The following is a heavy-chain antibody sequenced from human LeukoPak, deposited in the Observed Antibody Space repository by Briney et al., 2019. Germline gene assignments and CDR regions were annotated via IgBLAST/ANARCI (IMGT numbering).Heavy chain of an antibody. V-gene: IGHV1-69*13. CDR1: GGTFSIYA. CDR2: IIPILGTA. D-gene: IGHD5-18*01. J-gene: IGHJ4*02. CDR3: ARDPAVARGYSYGYFDY. Sequence: ASVKVSCKASGGTFSIYAISWVRQAPGQGLEWMGGIIPILGTANYAQKFQGRVTITADESTSTAYMELSSLRSEDTAVYYCARDPAVARGYSYGYFDYWGQGTLVTVSS.